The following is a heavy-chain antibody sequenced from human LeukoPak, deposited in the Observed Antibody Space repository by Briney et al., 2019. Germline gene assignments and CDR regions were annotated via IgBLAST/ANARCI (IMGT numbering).Heavy chain of an antibody. V-gene: IGHV1-46*01. CDR3: ARALYSSGWDDY. J-gene: IGHJ4*02. D-gene: IGHD6-19*01. Sequence: ASVKVSCKTSGYTFTSYYIHWVRQAPGQGLEWMGMIDPSGSSTKYAQEFQGRVTMTRDTSTSAVYMELSSLRSEDTVMYYCARALYSSGWDDYWGQGTLVTVSS. CDR1: GYTFTSYY. CDR2: IDPSGSST.